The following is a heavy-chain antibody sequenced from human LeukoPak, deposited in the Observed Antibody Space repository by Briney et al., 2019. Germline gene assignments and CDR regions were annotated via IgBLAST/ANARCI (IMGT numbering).Heavy chain of an antibody. CDR3: IRDDGIVVVREVPYYYYYMDV. D-gene: IGHD3-22*01. J-gene: IGHJ6*03. CDR2: IRSKAYGGTT. CDR1: GFTFGDYA. V-gene: IGHV3-49*04. Sequence: HPGGSLRLSCTASGFTFGDYAMSWVRQAPGKGLEWVGFIRSKAYGGTTEYAASVKGRFTISRDDSKSIAYLQMNSLKTEDTAVYYCIRDDGIVVVREVPYYYYYMDVWGKGTTVTISS.